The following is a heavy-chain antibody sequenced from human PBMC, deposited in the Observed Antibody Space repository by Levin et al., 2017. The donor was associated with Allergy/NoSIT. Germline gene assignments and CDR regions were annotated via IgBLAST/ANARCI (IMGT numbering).Heavy chain of an antibody. V-gene: IGHV4-34*01. Sequence: PSETLSLTCAVYGGTFSGYYWYWIRQPPGKGLEWIGEISHRGSTNYNPSLKSRVTMSGDTSRNQLSLKRSAVTAAETAVYYWARGAMDYDILTGYPYYMDVWGKGTTVTVSS. D-gene: IGHD3-9*01. J-gene: IGHJ6*03. CDR3: ARGAMDYDILTGYPYYMDV. CDR1: GGTFSGYY. CDR2: ISHRGST.